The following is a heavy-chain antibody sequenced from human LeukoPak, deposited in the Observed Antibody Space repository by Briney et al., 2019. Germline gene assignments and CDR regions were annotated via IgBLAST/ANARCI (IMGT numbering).Heavy chain of an antibody. Sequence: SETLSLTCAVYGGSFSGYYWSWIRQPPGKGLEWIGEINHSGSTNYNPSLKSRVTISADTSKNQFSLKLSSVTAADTAVYYCARAPIVVVPAASNWFDPWGQGTLVTVSS. D-gene: IGHD2-2*01. J-gene: IGHJ5*02. V-gene: IGHV4-34*01. CDR1: GGSFSGYY. CDR3: ARAPIVVVPAASNWFDP. CDR2: INHSGST.